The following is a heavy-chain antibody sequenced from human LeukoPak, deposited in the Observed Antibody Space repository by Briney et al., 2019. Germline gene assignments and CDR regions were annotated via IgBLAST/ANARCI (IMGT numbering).Heavy chain of an antibody. CDR1: GGPFSGYY. V-gene: IGHV4-34*01. CDR2: INHSGST. D-gene: IGHD3-3*01. Sequence: SETLSLTCAVYGGPFSGYYWSWIRHPPGKGLEWIGEINHSGSTNYNPSLKSRVTISVDTSKNQFSLKLSSVTAADTAVYYCARGSPRLRFLEWLPFSHWYFDLWGRGTLVTVSS. CDR3: ARGSPRLRFLEWLPFSHWYFDL. J-gene: IGHJ2*01.